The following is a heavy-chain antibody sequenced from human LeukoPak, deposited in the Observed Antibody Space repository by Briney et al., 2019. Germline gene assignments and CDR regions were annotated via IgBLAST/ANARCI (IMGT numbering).Heavy chain of an antibody. CDR3: ARDLLYSSSWTDASG. Sequence: PSETLSLTCSVSGGSISTYYWNWIRQSPGKGLEWIGYVYYSGSTNYNPSLKSRVTISVDTSKNQFSLKLISVTAADTAVYYCARDLLYSSSWTDASGWGQGTLVTVSS. D-gene: IGHD6-13*01. CDR1: GGSISTYY. CDR2: VYYSGST. V-gene: IGHV4-59*12. J-gene: IGHJ4*02.